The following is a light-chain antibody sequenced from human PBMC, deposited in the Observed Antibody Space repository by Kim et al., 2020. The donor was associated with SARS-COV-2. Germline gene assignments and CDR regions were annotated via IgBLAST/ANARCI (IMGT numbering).Light chain of an antibody. CDR2: GKN. V-gene: IGLV3-19*01. CDR3: NSRDSSGNHWV. J-gene: IGLJ3*02. CDR1: SLRSYY. Sequence: LGRTVRITCQEDSLRSYYASWYQQKPGQAPVLVIYGKNNRPSGIPERFSGSSSGNTASLTITGAQAEEEADYYCNSRDSSGNHWVFGGGTKVTVL.